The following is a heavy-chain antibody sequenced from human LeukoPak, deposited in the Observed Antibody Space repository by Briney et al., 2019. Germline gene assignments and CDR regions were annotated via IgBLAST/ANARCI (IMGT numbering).Heavy chain of an antibody. CDR2: ISGSGGST. J-gene: IGHJ6*02. CDR3: AKQVGAYYYYYGMDV. V-gene: IGHV3-23*01. D-gene: IGHD1-26*01. CDR1: GFTFSSYA. Sequence: GGSLRLSCAASGFTFSSYAMSWVRQAPGKGLEWVSAISGSGGSTYYADSVKGRFTISRDNSKNTLYLQMNSLRAEDTAVYYCAKQVGAYYYYYGMDVWGQGTTVTVSS.